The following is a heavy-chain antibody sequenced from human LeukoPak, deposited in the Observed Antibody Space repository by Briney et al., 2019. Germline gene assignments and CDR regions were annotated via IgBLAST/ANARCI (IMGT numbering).Heavy chain of an antibody. V-gene: IGHV5-51*01. Sequence: GESLKISCKGSGYSFTSYWIGWARQMPGKGLEWMGIIYPGDSDTRYSPSFQGQVTISADKSISTAYLQWSSLKASDTAMYYCARTGHSEVGATPPALDYWGQGTLVTVSS. CDR3: ARTGHSEVGATPPALDY. CDR2: IYPGDSDT. CDR1: GYSFTSYW. D-gene: IGHD1-26*01. J-gene: IGHJ4*02.